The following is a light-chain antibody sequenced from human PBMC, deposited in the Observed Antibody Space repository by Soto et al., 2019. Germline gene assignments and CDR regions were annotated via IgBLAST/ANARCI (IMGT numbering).Light chain of an antibody. CDR3: SSYTSSSTGV. CDR2: DVS. V-gene: IGLV2-14*01. CDR1: SSDVGDYNY. J-gene: IGLJ1*01. Sequence: QSALTQPASVSGSPGQSITISFTGTSSDVGDYNYVSWYQQHPGKAPKLMVYDVSDRPSGVPNRFSGSKSGNTASLTISGLQAEDEADYYCSSYTSSSTGVFGTGTKVTVL.